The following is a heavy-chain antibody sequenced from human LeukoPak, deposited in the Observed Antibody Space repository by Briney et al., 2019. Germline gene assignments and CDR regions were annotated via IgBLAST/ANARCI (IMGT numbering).Heavy chain of an antibody. V-gene: IGHV3-30*04. J-gene: IGHJ6*02. CDR3: ARGGAVVIAASYNYGLDV. Sequence: PGGSLRLSCAASPSSFSNFPMHWVRQAPGKGLEWVALISNDGSKKYYADSVKGRFTISRDNSKNTLYLQMNSLRAEDTAVYFCARGGAVVIAASYNYGLDVWGQGTTVTVSS. CDR2: ISNDGSKK. D-gene: IGHD2-15*01. CDR1: PSSFSNFP.